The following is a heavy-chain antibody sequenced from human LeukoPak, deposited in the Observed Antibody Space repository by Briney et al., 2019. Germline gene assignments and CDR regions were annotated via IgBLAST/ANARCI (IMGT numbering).Heavy chain of an antibody. V-gene: IGHV4-31*03. Sequence: SETLSLTCTVSGGSISSGGYYWSWIRQHPGKGLEWIGYIYYSGSTYYNPSHKSRVTISVDTSKNQFSLKLSSVTAADTAVYYCARGRELLQWFDPWGQGTLVTVSS. D-gene: IGHD1-26*01. CDR2: IYYSGST. J-gene: IGHJ5*02. CDR3: ARGRELLQWFDP. CDR1: GGSISSGGYY.